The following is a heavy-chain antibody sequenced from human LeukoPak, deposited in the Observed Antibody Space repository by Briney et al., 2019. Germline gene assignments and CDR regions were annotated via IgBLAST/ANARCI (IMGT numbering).Heavy chain of an antibody. CDR2: ISTISSTI. CDR1: GFTFGSYS. V-gene: IGHV3-48*01. D-gene: IGHD6-13*01. J-gene: IGHJ4*02. CDR3: ARDVNGYSSTWYDY. Sequence: PGGSLRLSCAASGFTFGSYSMNWVRQAPGKGLEWVSYISTISSTIYYADSVKGRFTISRDNAKNSLYLQMNSLRAEDTAVYYCARDVNGYSSTWYDYWGQGTLVTVSS.